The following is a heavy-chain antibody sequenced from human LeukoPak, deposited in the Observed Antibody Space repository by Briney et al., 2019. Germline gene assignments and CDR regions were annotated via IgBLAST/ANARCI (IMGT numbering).Heavy chain of an antibody. CDR2: LDESGRP. Sequence: SETLSLTCSVSGGSTRSGRHHCAWVRQPPGKGLEFIGSLDESGRPYYNAPLKSRVTISEDSSGKQFSLNMSSVTAAETAVYYCARALGGYPFFMDVWGRGTTVIVSS. CDR3: ARALGGYPFFMDV. V-gene: IGHV4-39*07. J-gene: IGHJ6*03. D-gene: IGHD2-15*01. CDR1: GGSTRSGRHH.